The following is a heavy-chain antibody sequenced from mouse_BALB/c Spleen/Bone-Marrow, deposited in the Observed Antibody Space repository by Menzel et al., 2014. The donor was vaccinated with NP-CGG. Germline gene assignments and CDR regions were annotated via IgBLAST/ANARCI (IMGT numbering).Heavy chain of an antibody. D-gene: IGHD2-2*01. J-gene: IGHJ2*01. CDR1: GFTFTDYY. CDR2: IRNKANGYTT. CDR3: ARYGYDYFDY. Sequence: EVKLMESGGGLVQPGGSLRLSCATSGFTFTDYYMSWVRQPPGKALEWLGFIRNKANGYTTEYSASVKGRFTISGDNSQSILYLQMNTLRAEDSATYYCARYGYDYFDYWGQGTTLTVSS. V-gene: IGHV7-3*02.